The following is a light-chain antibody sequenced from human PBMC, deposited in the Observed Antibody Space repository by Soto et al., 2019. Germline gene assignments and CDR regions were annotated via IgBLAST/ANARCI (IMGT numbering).Light chain of an antibody. CDR1: QTVSSSF. V-gene: IGKV3D-20*02. J-gene: IGKJ5*01. CDR3: QQRRDWPPIT. CDR2: GAS. Sequence: EIEVTISPSTXCVSPGKRATLTCRASQTVSSSFLAWYKQKPGKAPXLXXXGASSRDTGIPAGISGSESGTDFTLTTSRMQPEDFALYFCQQRRDWPPITVGHGTSLEI.